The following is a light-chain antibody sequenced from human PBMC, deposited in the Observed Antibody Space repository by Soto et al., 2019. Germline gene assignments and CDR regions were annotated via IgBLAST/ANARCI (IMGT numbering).Light chain of an antibody. CDR1: QSVSSY. CDR3: QQRSNWPPTWT. J-gene: IGKJ1*01. CDR2: DAS. Sequence: EIVLTQSPATLSLSPGERATLSCRASQSVSSYLAWYQHKPGQPPGLLIYDASNRATGIPARFSGSGSGTDFTLTISSLEPEDFAVYYCQQRSNWPPTWTFGQGTKVEIK. V-gene: IGKV3-11*01.